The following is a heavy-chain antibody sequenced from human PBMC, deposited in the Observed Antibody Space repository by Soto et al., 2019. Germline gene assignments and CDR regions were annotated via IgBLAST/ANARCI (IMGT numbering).Heavy chain of an antibody. D-gene: IGHD2-21*01. CDR3: ARTGRWGYDPFEI. Sequence: QVQLVESGGGVVQPGRSLRLSCAASGFTFSSYGMHWVRQAPGKGLEWVAIIWYDGSDKYYTDSVKGRFTISRDISKNPLYLQMNSPGVEDTANYFLARTGRWGYDPFEILGQGTMVTVSS. V-gene: IGHV3-33*01. J-gene: IGHJ3*02. CDR1: GFTFSSYG. CDR2: IWYDGSDK.